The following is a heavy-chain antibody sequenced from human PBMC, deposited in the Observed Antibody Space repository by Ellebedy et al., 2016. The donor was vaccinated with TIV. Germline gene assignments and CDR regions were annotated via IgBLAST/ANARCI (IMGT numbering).Heavy chain of an antibody. CDR3: AREEVSGMDV. CDR2: ISSDGSST. V-gene: IGHV3-74*01. CDR1: GFTFSNYL. Sequence: GESLKISCAASGFTFSNYLMHWVRQGPGKGLVWVSRISSDGSSTSYADSVKGRLTISRDNAKNTLYLQMNSLRVEDTAVYYCAREEVSGMDVWGQGTTVTVSS. D-gene: IGHD3-22*01. J-gene: IGHJ6*02.